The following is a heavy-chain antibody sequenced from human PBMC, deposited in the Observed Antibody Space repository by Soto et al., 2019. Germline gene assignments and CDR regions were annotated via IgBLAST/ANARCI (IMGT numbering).Heavy chain of an antibody. CDR1: GGSISSYY. J-gene: IGHJ3*02. Sequence: SSETLSLTCTVSGGSISSYYWSWIRQPPGKGLEWIGYIYYSGSTNYNPSLKSRVTISVDTSKNQFSLKLSSVTAADTAVYYCARDDYASSAFDIWGQGTMVTVSS. CDR2: IYYSGST. D-gene: IGHD4-17*01. V-gene: IGHV4-59*01. CDR3: ARDDYASSAFDI.